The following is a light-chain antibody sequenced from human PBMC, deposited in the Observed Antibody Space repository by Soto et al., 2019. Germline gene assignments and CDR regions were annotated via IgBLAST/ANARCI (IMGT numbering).Light chain of an antibody. J-gene: IGKJ3*01. Sequence: EIVMTQSPATLSVSPGERATLSCRASQSVSSNLAWYQQKPGQAPRLLIYGASTRATGIPARFSGSGSGTAFTLTISSLQSEDFANYYCQQYYNWPPFTFGQGTKVDI. CDR3: QQYYNWPPFT. CDR1: QSVSSN. CDR2: GAS. V-gene: IGKV3-15*01.